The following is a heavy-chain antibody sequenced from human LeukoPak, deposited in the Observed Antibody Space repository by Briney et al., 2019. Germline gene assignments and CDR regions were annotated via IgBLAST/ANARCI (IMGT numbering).Heavy chain of an antibody. J-gene: IGHJ4*02. CDR3: ARDPGYSRPSSYGYFDH. CDR1: GFTFSAYS. CDR2: ITSSSDSI. V-gene: IGHV3-48*02. D-gene: IGHD1-26*01. Sequence: GGSLRLSCATSGFTFSAYSMIWVRQTPGKGLECLSYITSSSDSIHYADSVRGRFTVSRDNAKNSLYLQMNSLRDEDTAVYYCARDPGYSRPSSYGYFDHWAREPWPPSPQ.